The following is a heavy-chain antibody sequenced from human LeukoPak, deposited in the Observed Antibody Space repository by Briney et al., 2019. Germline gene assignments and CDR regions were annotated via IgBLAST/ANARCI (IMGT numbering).Heavy chain of an antibody. J-gene: IGHJ4*02. CDR3: AKAYLWGSPTFPFDY. V-gene: IGHV3-30*02. Sequence: GSLRLSCAASGFTFSSYGTHWVRQAPGKGLEWVAFIRDDGSNKYYADSVKGRFTIPRDNSKNTLYLQMNSLRAEDTAVYYCAKAYLWGSPTFPFDYWGQGTLVTVSS. CDR2: IRDDGSNK. CDR1: GFTFSSYG. D-gene: IGHD3-16*01.